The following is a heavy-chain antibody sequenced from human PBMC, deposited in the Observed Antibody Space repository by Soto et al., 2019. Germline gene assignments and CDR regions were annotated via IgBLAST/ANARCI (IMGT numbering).Heavy chain of an antibody. V-gene: IGHV4-39*07. CDR3: VRSDSSGIDY. CDR2: IYYSGST. Sequence: SETLSLTCTVSGDSISSSTYFWGWVRQPPGKGLEWIGSIYYSGSTYYNPSLKSRVTISVDTSKNQFSLKLSSVTAADTAVYYCVRSDSSGIDYWGQGALVTVSS. D-gene: IGHD3-22*01. J-gene: IGHJ4*02. CDR1: GDSISSSTYF.